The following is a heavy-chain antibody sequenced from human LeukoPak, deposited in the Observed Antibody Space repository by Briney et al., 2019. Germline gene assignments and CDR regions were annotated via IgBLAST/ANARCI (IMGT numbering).Heavy chain of an antibody. J-gene: IGHJ4*02. V-gene: IGHV3-30-3*01. Sequence: PGRSLRLSCAASGFTFSSYAMHWVRQAPGKGLEWVAVISYDGSNKYYADSVKGRFTISRDNSKNTLYLQMNSLRAEDTAVYYCARGSYGSGSYEGPFDYWGQGTLVTVSS. D-gene: IGHD3-10*01. CDR1: GFTFSSYA. CDR2: ISYDGSNK. CDR3: ARGSYGSGSYEGPFDY.